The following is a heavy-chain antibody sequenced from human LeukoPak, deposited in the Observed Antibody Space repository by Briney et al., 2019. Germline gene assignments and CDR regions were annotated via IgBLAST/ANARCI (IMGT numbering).Heavy chain of an antibody. CDR2: ISGSGGST. D-gene: IGHD3-22*01. V-gene: IGHV3-23*01. J-gene: IGHJ4*02. CDR1: GFTFSGYE. Sequence: GGSLSLSCAASGFTFSGYEMNWVRQAPGKGLGWVSAISGSGGSTYYADSVKGRFTISRDNSKNTLYLQMNSLRAEDTAVYYCAKWDTYYDSSGYYFYWGQGTLVTVSS. CDR3: AKWDTYYDSSGYYFY.